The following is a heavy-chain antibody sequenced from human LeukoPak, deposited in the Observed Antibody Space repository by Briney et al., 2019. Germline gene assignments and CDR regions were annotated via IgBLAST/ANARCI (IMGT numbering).Heavy chain of an antibody. J-gene: IGHJ3*02. V-gene: IGHV3-7*01. CDR3: ARASSGWQKDAFDI. D-gene: IGHD6-19*01. CDR2: IKQDGSEE. Sequence: GGPLRLSCAASGFTFSSYWMSWVRQAPGKGLEWVANIKQDGSEEYYVDSVKGRFTISRDNAKNSLYLQMNSLRAEDTAVYYCARASSGWQKDAFDIWGQGTMVTVSS. CDR1: GFTFSSYW.